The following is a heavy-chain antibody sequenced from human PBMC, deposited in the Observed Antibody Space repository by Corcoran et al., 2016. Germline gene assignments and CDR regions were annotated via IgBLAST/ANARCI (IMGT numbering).Heavy chain of an antibody. J-gene: IGHJ6*02. D-gene: IGHD2-2*01. Sequence: QVQLQESGPGLVKPSETLSLTCTVSGGSISSYYWSWIRQPPGKGLEWIGYIYYSGSTNYNPSLKSRVTISVDTSKNQFSLKLSSVTAADTAVYYCARGGGECSSTSCQGNYYYYGMDVWGQGTTVTVSS. CDR2: IYYSGST. CDR1: GGSISSYY. V-gene: IGHV4-59*01. CDR3: ARGGGECSSTSCQGNYYYYGMDV.